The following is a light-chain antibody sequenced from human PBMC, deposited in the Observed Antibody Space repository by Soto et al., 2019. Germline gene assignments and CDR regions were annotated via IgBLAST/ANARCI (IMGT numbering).Light chain of an antibody. CDR3: QQYKSWPPIT. J-gene: IGKJ5*01. V-gene: IGKV3D-15*01. CDR2: GAS. CDR1: QSVRSN. Sequence: IVMTQSPATLSVSPGERATLSCRASQSVRSNLAWYQQKPGQAPRLLIYGASTRATGIPARFSGSGSETDFTLSISSLQSEDFAVYYCQQYKSWPPITFGQGTRLEIK.